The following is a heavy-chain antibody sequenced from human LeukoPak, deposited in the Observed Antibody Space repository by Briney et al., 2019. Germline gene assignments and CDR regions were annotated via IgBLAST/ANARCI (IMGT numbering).Heavy chain of an antibody. CDR1: GCSISSSRYY. CDR2: IYYSGNT. Sequence: SETLSLTCTVSGCSISSSRYYWGGMRQPPGKGLEWIVSIYYSGNTYYNPSLKGRVTLSVDTSKHQFSLKLSSVTAADTAVYYCARVAQKLERIAVAGTSEWRANWYFDLWGRGTLVTVSS. J-gene: IGHJ2*01. V-gene: IGHV4-39*07. CDR3: ARVAQKLERIAVAGTSEWRANWYFDL. D-gene: IGHD6-19*01.